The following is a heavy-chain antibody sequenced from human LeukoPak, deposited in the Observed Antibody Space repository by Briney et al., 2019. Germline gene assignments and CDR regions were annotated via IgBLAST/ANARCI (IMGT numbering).Heavy chain of an antibody. CDR1: GYTLTELS. Sequence: GASVKVSCKVSGYTLTELSMHWVRQAPGKGLEWMGGFDPEDGETIYAQKFQGRVTMTEDTSTDTAYMELSSLRSEDTAVYYCATDLGVVVTAIHSYWGQGTLVTVSS. CDR3: ATDLGVVVTAIHSY. V-gene: IGHV1-24*01. D-gene: IGHD2-21*02. J-gene: IGHJ4*02. CDR2: FDPEDGET.